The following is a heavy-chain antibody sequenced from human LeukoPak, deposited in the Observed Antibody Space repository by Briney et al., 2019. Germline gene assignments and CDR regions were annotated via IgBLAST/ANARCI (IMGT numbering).Heavy chain of an antibody. D-gene: IGHD3-22*01. Sequence: SQTLSLTGTVSGGSISSGDYYWSWIRQPPGKGLEWIGYIYYSGSTYYNPSLKSRVTISVDTSKNQFSLKLSSVTAADTAVYYCARTYYYDSSGYYFQPNFDLWGRGTLVTVSS. V-gene: IGHV4-30-4*01. CDR2: IYYSGST. CDR1: GGSISSGDYY. CDR3: ARTYYYDSSGYYFQPNFDL. J-gene: IGHJ2*01.